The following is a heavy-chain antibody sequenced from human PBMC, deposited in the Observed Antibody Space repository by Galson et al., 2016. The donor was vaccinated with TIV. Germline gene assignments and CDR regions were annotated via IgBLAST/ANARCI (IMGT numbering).Heavy chain of an antibody. D-gene: IGHD4-17*01. CDR2: ISPDGTTT. V-gene: IGHV3-74*01. CDR1: GFTFSDYW. J-gene: IGHJ4*02. CDR3: ASGLYGDPPVLDS. Sequence: SLRLSCAASGFTFSDYWIHWVRQAPGEGLDWVLRISPDGTTTNRAESARGRFTVSRDNSKNTVYMQLNSLRAEDTAVYYCASGLYGDPPVLDSWGQGTLVTVSS.